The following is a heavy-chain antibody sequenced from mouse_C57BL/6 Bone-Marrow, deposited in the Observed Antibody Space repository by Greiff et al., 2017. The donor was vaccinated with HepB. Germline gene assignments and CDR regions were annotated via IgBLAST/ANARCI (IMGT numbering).Heavy chain of an antibody. CDR3: ARGAPKGWFLYYYAMDY. D-gene: IGHD1-1*02. J-gene: IGHJ4*01. CDR2: ILPGSGST. Sequence: QVQLQQSGAELMKPGASVKLSCKATGYTFTGYWIEWVKQRPGHGLEWIGEILPGSGSTNYNEKFKGKATFTADTSSNTAYMQLSSLTTEDSAIYYCARGAPKGWFLYYYAMDYWGQGTSVTVSS. CDR1: GYTFTGYW. V-gene: IGHV1-9*01.